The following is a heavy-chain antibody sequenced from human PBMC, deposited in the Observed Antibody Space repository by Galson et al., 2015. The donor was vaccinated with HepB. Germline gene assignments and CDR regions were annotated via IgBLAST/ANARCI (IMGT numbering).Heavy chain of an antibody. J-gene: IGHJ6*02. CDR2: IDPSDSYT. CDR1: GYSFTSYW. D-gene: IGHD2-21*02. Sequence: QSGAEVKKPGESLRISCKGSGYSFTSYWISWVRQMPGKGLEWMGRIDPSDSYTNYSPSFQGHVTISADKSISTAYLQWSSLKASDTAMYYCATLLAWCGGDCYFYYGMDVWGQGTTVTVSS. V-gene: IGHV5-10-1*01. CDR3: ATLLAWCGGDCYFYYGMDV.